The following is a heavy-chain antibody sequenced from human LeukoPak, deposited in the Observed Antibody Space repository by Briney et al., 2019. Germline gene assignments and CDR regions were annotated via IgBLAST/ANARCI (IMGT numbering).Heavy chain of an antibody. D-gene: IGHD6-6*01. CDR3: AGSSSLGGYYYYGMDV. Sequence: KPSETLSLTCTVSGGSISSSSYYWGWIRQPPGKGLEWIGSIYYSGSTYYNPSLKSRVTISVDTSKNQFSLKLSSVTAADTAVYYCAGSSSLGGYYYYGMDVWGQGTTVTVSS. J-gene: IGHJ6*02. V-gene: IGHV4-39*01. CDR2: IYYSGST. CDR1: GGSISSSSYY.